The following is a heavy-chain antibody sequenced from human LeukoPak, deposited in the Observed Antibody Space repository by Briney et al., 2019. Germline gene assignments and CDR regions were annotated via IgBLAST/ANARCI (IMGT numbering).Heavy chain of an antibody. D-gene: IGHD1-26*01. V-gene: IGHV4-59*01. CDR3: AREVGATSGYFDY. J-gene: IGHJ4*02. CDR1: GGSISSYY. Sequence: SETLSLTCTVSGGSISSYYWSWIRQPPGKGLEWIGYIYYSGSTNYNPSLKSRVTILVDTSKNQFSLKLSSVTAADTAVYYCAREVGATSGYFDYWGQGTLVTVSS. CDR2: IYYSGST.